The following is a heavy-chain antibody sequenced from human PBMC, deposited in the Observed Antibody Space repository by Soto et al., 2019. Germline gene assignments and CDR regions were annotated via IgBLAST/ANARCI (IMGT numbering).Heavy chain of an antibody. J-gene: IGHJ5*02. CDR1: GGSFANYY. CDR2: INYSGST. V-gene: IGHV4-34*01. Sequence: TSETLSLTCAVHGGSFANYYWNWIRQPPVKGLEWIGEINYSGSTDYNPSLESRVTNSVDTSKNQFTLNLSSVTAADTAIYDCETWGRGVLIQNWFDPWGQGTLVTVSS. CDR3: ETWGRGVLIQNWFDP. D-gene: IGHD3-10*01.